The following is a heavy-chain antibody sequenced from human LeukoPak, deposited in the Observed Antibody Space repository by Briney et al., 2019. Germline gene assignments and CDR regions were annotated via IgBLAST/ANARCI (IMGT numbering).Heavy chain of an antibody. J-gene: IGHJ4*02. V-gene: IGHV4-31*03. D-gene: IGHD3-10*01. Sequence: SETLSLTCTVSGGSISSGGYYWSWIRQHPGKGLEWIGYIYYSGSTYYNPSLKSRVTISVDTSKNQFSLKLSSVTAAYTAVYYCAREGGTMEDYWGQGTLVTVSS. CDR2: IYYSGST. CDR3: AREGGTMEDY. CDR1: GGSISSGGYY.